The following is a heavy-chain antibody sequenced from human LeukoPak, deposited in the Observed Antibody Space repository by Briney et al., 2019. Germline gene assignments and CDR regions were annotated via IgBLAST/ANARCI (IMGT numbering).Heavy chain of an antibody. V-gene: IGHV1-2*02. J-gene: IGHJ4*02. CDR1: GYTFTGYY. CDR3: ARDGNFDF. Sequence: ASVKVSCKASGYTFTGYYMHWVRQAPGQGLEWTGWINPNSGDTNYAQKFRGRVNMTGDTSINTAYLDLSGLRSDDTAIYYCARDGNFDFWGQGTLVTVSS. CDR2: INPNSGDT.